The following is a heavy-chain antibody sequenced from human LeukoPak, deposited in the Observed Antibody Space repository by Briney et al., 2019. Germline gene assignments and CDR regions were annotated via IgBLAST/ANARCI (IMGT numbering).Heavy chain of an antibody. J-gene: IGHJ5*02. D-gene: IGHD3-16*01. Sequence: GASVKVSCKASGYSFVTSDINWVRQAAGQGLEWMGWISAYNGNTNYAQKLQGRVTMTTDTSTSTAYMELRSLRSDDTAVYYCARDFGETSLPNWFDPWGQGTLVIVSS. CDR3: ARDFGETSLPNWFDP. CDR2: ISAYNGNT. CDR1: GYSFVTSD. V-gene: IGHV1-18*01.